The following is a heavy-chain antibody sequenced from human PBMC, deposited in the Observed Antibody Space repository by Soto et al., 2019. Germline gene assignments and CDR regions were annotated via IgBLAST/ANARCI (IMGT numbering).Heavy chain of an antibody. CDR2: FSYDGSNK. D-gene: IGHD3-10*01. Sequence: GGSLRLSCAASGFTFSTYSMHWVRQAPGEGLEWVAVFSYDGSNKFYADSVKGRFTISRDNSKNTLYLQMNSLRAEDTAVYYCARSRYHSGSGSHSDYWGQGTLATVSS. J-gene: IGHJ4*02. V-gene: IGHV3-30-3*01. CDR3: ARSRYHSGSGSHSDY. CDR1: GFTFSTYS.